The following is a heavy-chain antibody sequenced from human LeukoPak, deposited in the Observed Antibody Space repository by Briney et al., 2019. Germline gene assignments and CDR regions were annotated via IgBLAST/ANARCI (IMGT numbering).Heavy chain of an antibody. CDR3: AKESGYDVDLEY. Sequence: GGSLRLSCAGSGFTFSTYWMHWVRQAPGGGLGRVSGINTDGSTTSYADSVKGRFTISRDNAKNTVYLQMSSLRAEDTAVYYCAKESGYDVDLEYWGRGALVTVSS. CDR2: INTDGSTT. J-gene: IGHJ4*02. D-gene: IGHD5-12*01. V-gene: IGHV3-74*01. CDR1: GFTFSTYW.